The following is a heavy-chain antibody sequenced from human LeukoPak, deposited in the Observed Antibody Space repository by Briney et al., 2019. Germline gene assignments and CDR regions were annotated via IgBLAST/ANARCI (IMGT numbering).Heavy chain of an antibody. V-gene: IGHV5-51*01. CDR3: ARRGRRTHYDSSGYYYTDY. J-gene: IGHJ4*02. CDR2: IYPGDSDT. Sequence: GESLKISCKGSGYSFTSYWIGWVRQMPGKGLEWMGIIYPGDSDTRYSPSFQGQVTISADKSVSTAYLQWSSLKASDTAMYYCARRGRRTHYDSSGYYYTDYWGQGTLVTVSS. D-gene: IGHD3-22*01. CDR1: GYSFTSYW.